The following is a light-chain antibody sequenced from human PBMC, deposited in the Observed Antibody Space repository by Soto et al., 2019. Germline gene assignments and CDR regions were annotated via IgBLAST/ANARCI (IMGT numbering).Light chain of an antibody. J-gene: IGKJ5*01. Sequence: VVLTQSPVTLXXXPXXXATXXXRASQSFRGLLAWYQQKPGQAPRLLIYDAYNRATGIPPRFSGSGSGTDFTLTISSLEPEDSAVYYCQQRHMWPITFGQGTRLEIK. CDR3: QQRHMWPIT. CDR2: DAY. CDR1: QSFRGL. V-gene: IGKV3-11*01.